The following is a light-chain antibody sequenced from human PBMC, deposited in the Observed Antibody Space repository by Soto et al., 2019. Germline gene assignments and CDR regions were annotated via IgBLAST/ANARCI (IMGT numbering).Light chain of an antibody. CDR1: QSFNSK. J-gene: IGKJ1*01. CDR3: QQYNDWPRT. V-gene: IGKV3-15*01. Sequence: MTKYTSTLPASVGDRVTITCRASQSFNSKLAWYQQKPGRAPRLLIYGASTRATGIPDRFSASGSATEFTLTISILLSEDFAVYCCQQYNDWPRTFCQGTIVDI. CDR2: GAS.